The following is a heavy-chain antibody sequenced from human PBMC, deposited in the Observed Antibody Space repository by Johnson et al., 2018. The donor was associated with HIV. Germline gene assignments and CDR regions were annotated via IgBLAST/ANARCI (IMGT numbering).Heavy chain of an antibody. CDR3: AKDQWEQTLNAFDI. J-gene: IGHJ3*02. Sequence: QVQLVESGGGVVQPGGSLRLSCAASEFTFSSYGMHWVRQAPGKGLEWVAFIRYDGSNKYYADSVKGRFTISRDNSKNTLYLQMNSLRAEDTAVYYCAKDQWEQTLNAFDIWGQGTMVTVSS. D-gene: IGHD1-26*01. V-gene: IGHV3-30*02. CDR1: EFTFSSYG. CDR2: IRYDGSNK.